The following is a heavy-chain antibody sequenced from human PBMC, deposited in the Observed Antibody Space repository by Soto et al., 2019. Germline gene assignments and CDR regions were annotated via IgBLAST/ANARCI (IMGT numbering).Heavy chain of an antibody. CDR2: ISWNSGSI. CDR3: AKDISGYDIYYYYMDV. D-gene: IGHD5-12*01. Sequence: EVQLVESGGGLVQPGRSLRLSCAASGFTFDDYAMHWVRQAPGKGLEWVSGISWNSGSIGYADSVKGRFTISRDNAKNSLYLQMNSLRAEDTALYYCAKDISGYDIYYYYMDVWGKGTTVTVSS. V-gene: IGHV3-9*01. J-gene: IGHJ6*03. CDR1: GFTFDDYA.